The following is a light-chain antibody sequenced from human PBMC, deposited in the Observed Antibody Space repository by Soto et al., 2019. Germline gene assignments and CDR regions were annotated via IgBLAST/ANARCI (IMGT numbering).Light chain of an antibody. Sequence: DIQMTQSPSSLSASVGDRVTITCRASQTFSNFLNWYQQKPGKAPKLLIYAASSLQSGVPSRFSGSGSGTDFTLTITDLQPEDSATYYCQQSFSTSWTFGQGTKVEIK. CDR2: AAS. CDR1: QTFSNF. J-gene: IGKJ1*01. V-gene: IGKV1-39*01. CDR3: QQSFSTSWT.